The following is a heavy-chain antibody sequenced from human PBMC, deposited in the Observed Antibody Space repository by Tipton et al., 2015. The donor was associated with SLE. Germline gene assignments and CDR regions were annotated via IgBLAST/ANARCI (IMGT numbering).Heavy chain of an antibody. J-gene: IGHJ5*02. Sequence: QVQLVQSGGDLVKPGGSLRLSCVVSGFPFSDYFMSWIRQAPGKGLEWISYISGTGGTIYYADSVKGRFTISRDNAKNSLYLQMNSLRAEDTAVYYCARDKSFPPQAESWGQGTMVTVSS. CDR3: ARDKSFPPQAES. CDR1: GFPFSDYF. D-gene: IGHD2-21*01. CDR2: ISGTGGTI. V-gene: IGHV3-11*01.